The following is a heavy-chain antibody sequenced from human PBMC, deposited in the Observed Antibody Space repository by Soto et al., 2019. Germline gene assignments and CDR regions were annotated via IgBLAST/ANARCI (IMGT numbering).Heavy chain of an antibody. V-gene: IGHV1-18*01. CDR2: TRPNNGNT. CDR1: GYTFSIYG. CDR3: ARSRGYDILTGYFRLEAFDY. Sequence: ASVKVSCKASGYTFSIYGINWVRQAPGQGLEWMGWTRPNNGNTKYAQNLQGRVTMTTDTSTSTAYMELSSLRSEDTAVYYCARSRGYDILTGYFRLEAFDYWGQGTLVTVSS. J-gene: IGHJ4*02. D-gene: IGHD3-9*01.